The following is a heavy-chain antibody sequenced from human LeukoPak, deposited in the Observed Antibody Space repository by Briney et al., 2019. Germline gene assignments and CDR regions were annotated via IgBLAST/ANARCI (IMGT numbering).Heavy chain of an antibody. D-gene: IGHD1-26*01. J-gene: IGHJ4*02. CDR3: ARLGVGATDLGAFDY. CDR1: GGSISSSSYY. V-gene: IGHV4-39*01. CDR2: IYYSGST. Sequence: PSETLPLTCTVSGGSISSSSYYWGWIRQPPGRGLEWLGSIYYSGSTYYNPSLKSRVTISVDTSKNQFSLKLSSVTAADTAVYYCARLGVGATDLGAFDYWGQGTLVTVSS.